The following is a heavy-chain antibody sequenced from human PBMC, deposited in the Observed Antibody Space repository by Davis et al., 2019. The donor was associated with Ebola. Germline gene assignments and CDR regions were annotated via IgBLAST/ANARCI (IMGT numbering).Heavy chain of an antibody. V-gene: IGHV3-30*18. J-gene: IGHJ4*02. CDR2: ISYHGNYI. Sequence: PGGSLRLSCAASGFSFSISGMHWVRQAPGKGLEWVAGISYHGNYISYVDSVKGRFTISRDNSDNTLYLQMNNLRGDDTAVYYCAQEYCSNSGSYCTVFDYWGQGTLVTVSS. CDR1: GFSFSISG. D-gene: IGHD3-10*01. CDR3: AQEYCSNSGSYCTVFDY.